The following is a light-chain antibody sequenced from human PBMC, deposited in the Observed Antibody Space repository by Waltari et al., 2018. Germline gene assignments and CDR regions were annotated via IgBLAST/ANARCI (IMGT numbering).Light chain of an antibody. Sequence: EIVLTQSPATLSLSPGERATLSCRASQSVSSYLAWYQQKPGQAPRLLIYDASNRATGIPARFSGSGSGTDFTLEISTVEAEDVGVYYCMQGLYTPRTFGQGTKVEIK. CDR3: MQGLYTPRT. CDR1: QSVSSY. V-gene: IGKV3-11*01. J-gene: IGKJ1*01. CDR2: DAS.